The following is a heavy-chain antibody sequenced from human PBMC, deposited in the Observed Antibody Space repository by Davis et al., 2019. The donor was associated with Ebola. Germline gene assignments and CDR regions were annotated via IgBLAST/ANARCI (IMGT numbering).Heavy chain of an antibody. CDR2: MSNDGTNE. CDR1: GFTFSNYG. D-gene: IGHD1-26*01. CDR3: AKDAGRAHFDY. J-gene: IGHJ4*02. Sequence: GESLKISCAASGFTFSNYGMHWVRQAPGKGLVRVAVMSNDGTNEYYADSVKGRFTISRDNSKNTLYLQMNSLRPEDTAVYYCAKDAGRAHFDYWGQGTLVTVSS. V-gene: IGHV3-30*18.